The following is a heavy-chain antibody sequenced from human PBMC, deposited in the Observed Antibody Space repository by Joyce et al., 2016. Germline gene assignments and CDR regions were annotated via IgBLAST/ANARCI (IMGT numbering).Heavy chain of an antibody. CDR3: ARAYGSGSYSYYYGMDV. CDR2: IYHSEST. V-gene: IGHV4-30-2*01. CDR1: GGSVSSGGYS. J-gene: IGHJ6*02. D-gene: IGHD3-10*01. Sequence: QMQLQESGPGLVKPSQTLSLTCAVSGGSVSSGGYSWTWIRQPPGKGLEWIGHIYHSESTYYNPALQSRVTMSVDRSKNQFSRKLRSVTAADTAVYYCARAYGSGSYSYYYGMDVWGQGTTVTVSS.